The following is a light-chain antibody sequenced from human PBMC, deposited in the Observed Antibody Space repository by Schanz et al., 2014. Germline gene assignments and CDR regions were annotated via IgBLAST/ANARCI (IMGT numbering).Light chain of an antibody. Sequence: QSVLTQPPSASGTPGQRVSISCSGSGSNVGNNYVYWYQQLPRTAPKLLIYINHQRPSGVPDRFSGSKSGTSASLAISGLQSEDEAHYYCAAWDDSLNGHVVFGGGTKLTVL. CDR3: AAWDDSLNGHVV. V-gene: IGLV1-44*01. CDR2: INH. J-gene: IGLJ2*01. CDR1: GSNVGNNY.